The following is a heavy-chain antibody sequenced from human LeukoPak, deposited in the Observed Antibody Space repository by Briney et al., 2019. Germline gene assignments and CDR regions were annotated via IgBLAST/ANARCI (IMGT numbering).Heavy chain of an antibody. Sequence: ASVKVSCKASGYTFTSYGISWVRQAPGQGLEWMGWISAYNGNTNYAQKLQGRVTMTTDTSTSTAYMELRSLRSDDTAVYYCATSSTVVVPAAEGYYFDYWGQGTLVTVSS. CDR1: GYTFTSYG. V-gene: IGHV1-18*01. J-gene: IGHJ4*02. CDR3: ATSSTVVVPAAEGYYFDY. CDR2: ISAYNGNT. D-gene: IGHD2-2*01.